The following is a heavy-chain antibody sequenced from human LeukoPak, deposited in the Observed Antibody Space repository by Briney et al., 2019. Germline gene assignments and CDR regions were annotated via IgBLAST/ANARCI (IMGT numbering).Heavy chain of an antibody. J-gene: IGHJ3*02. Sequence: NSGGTNYAQKFQGWVTMTRDTSISTAYMELSRLRSDDTAVYYCARGSDILTGYSAGDAFDIWGQGTMVTVSS. D-gene: IGHD3-9*01. CDR3: ARGSDILTGYSAGDAFDI. V-gene: IGHV1-2*04. CDR2: NSGGT.